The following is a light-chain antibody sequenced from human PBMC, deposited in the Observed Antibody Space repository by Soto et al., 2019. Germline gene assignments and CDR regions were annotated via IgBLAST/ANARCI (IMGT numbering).Light chain of an antibody. V-gene: IGKV3-20*01. CDR2: GAS. CDR3: QQYGRFPYT. CDR1: QSVSSSY. Sequence: EIVLTQSPGTLSLSPGESATLSCRASQSVSSSYLAWYQQNPGQAPRLLIYGASSRATGIHDRFSGSGSGKDSPLSISRLAPEDFAVYYCQQYGRFPYTFGQGTKLEIK. J-gene: IGKJ2*01.